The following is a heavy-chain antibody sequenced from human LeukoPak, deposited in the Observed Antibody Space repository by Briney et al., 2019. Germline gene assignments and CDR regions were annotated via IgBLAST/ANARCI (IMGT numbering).Heavy chain of an antibody. J-gene: IGHJ4*02. D-gene: IGHD3-3*01. Sequence: GGSLRLSCAASGFTFSSYSMNWVRQAPGKGLEWVSYISSSSSTIYYADSVKGRFTISRDNAKNSLYLQMNSLRAEDTAVYYCAGDGITIFGVVQPPLDYWGQGTLVTVSS. CDR1: GFTFSSYS. CDR3: AGDGITIFGVVQPPLDY. CDR2: ISSSSSTI. V-gene: IGHV3-48*01.